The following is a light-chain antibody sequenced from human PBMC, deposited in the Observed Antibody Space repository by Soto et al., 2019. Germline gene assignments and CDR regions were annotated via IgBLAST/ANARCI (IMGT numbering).Light chain of an antibody. CDR2: EVS. J-gene: IGLJ2*01. V-gene: IGLV2-14*01. Sequence: QSALTQPASVSGSPGQSITISCTGTSSDVGAYNYVSWFQQHPGKAPKLMIYEVSNRPSGISSRFSGSKSGNTASLTISGLQAEDDADYYCSSYTGTSTLVFGGGTKLTVL. CDR3: SSYTGTSTLV. CDR1: SSDVGAYNY.